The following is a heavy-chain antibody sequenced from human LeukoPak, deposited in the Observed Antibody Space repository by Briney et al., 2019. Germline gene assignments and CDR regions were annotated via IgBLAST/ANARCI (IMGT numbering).Heavy chain of an antibody. V-gene: IGHV3-23*01. D-gene: IGHD3-10*01. CDR2: ISGSGGST. CDR1: GFTFSSYA. CDR3: AKDRVWFGELFDY. J-gene: IGHJ4*02. Sequence: GGSLRLSCAASGFTFSSYAMSWVRQAPGKGLEWVSAISGSGGSTYYADSVKGRFTISRDNSKNTLYLQMNSPRAEDTAVYYCAKDRVWFGELFDYWGQGTLVTVSS.